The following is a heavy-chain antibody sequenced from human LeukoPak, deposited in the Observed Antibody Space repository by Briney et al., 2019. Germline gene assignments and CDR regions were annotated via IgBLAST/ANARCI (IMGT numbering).Heavy chain of an antibody. CDR1: GGSFSGYY. CDR2: INHSGST. Sequence: PSETLSLTCAVYGGSFSGYYWSWIRQPPGKGLEWIGEINHSGSTNYNSSLKSRVTISVDTSKNQFSLKLSSVTAADTAVYYCARTLLPAAIDWFDPWGQGTLVTVSS. J-gene: IGHJ5*02. CDR3: ARTLLPAAIDWFDP. V-gene: IGHV4-34*01. D-gene: IGHD2-2*01.